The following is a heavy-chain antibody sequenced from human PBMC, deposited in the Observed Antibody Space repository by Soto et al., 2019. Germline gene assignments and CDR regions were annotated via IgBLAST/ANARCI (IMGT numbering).Heavy chain of an antibody. Sequence: GGSLRLSCASSGFTFSDRYMDWVRQAPGKGLEWVGRTKNKANSYTTEYAASVKGRFTISRDYSRDSVYLQMNSLKTDDTAVYYCTIEGAYPGPDFDYWGQGTLVTVSS. D-gene: IGHD3-16*01. V-gene: IGHV3-72*01. CDR3: TIEGAYPGPDFDY. CDR2: TKNKANSYTT. J-gene: IGHJ4*02. CDR1: GFTFSDRY.